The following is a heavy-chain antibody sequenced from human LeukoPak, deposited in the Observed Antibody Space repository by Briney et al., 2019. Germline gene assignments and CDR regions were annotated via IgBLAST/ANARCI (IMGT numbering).Heavy chain of an antibody. V-gene: IGHV3-20*04. CDR3: ARPAGPHYYYYMDV. CDR2: INWNGGST. D-gene: IGHD3-10*01. J-gene: IGHJ6*03. CDR1: GFSFSSYS. Sequence: GGSLRLSCAASGFSFSSYSMNWVRQAPGKGLEWVSGINWNGGSTGYADSVKGRFTISRDNAKNSLYLQMNSLRAEDTALYYCARPAGPHYYYYMDVWGKGTTVTVSS.